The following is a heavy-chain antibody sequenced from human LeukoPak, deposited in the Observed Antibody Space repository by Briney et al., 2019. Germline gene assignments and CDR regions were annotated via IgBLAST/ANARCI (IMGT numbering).Heavy chain of an antibody. J-gene: IGHJ4*02. Sequence: ASVKVSCKASGYTFTNYGISWVRQAPGQGLEWMGWISAYNGNTNYAQKLQGRVTMTTNTSTSTAYMELRSLRSDDTAVYYCARDSDGYSSGWYFDYWGQGTLVTVSS. CDR3: ARDSDGYSSGWYFDY. D-gene: IGHD6-19*01. CDR1: GYTFTNYG. V-gene: IGHV1-18*01. CDR2: ISAYNGNT.